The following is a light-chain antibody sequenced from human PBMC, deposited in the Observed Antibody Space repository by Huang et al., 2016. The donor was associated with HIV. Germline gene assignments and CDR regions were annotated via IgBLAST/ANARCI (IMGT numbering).Light chain of an antibody. Sequence: EIVLTQSPGTLSLSPGERATLPCRASQSISSTYLAWYQHQPGQAPRLLISGASTRAAGIPDRFSGSGSGTDFTLTISRLEPEDFAVYYCQQCGGSPWTFGQGTKVEIK. CDR1: QSISSTY. CDR2: GAS. V-gene: IGKV3-20*01. CDR3: QQCGGSPWT. J-gene: IGKJ1*01.